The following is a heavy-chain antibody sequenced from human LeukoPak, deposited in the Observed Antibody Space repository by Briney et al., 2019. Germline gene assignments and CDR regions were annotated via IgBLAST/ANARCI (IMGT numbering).Heavy chain of an antibody. CDR1: GGSISSSSYY. V-gene: IGHV4-39*07. CDR3: ASSIPRTGPSYSSGYYYLTPIDY. CDR2: IYYSGST. D-gene: IGHD3-22*01. Sequence: PSETLSPTCTVSGGSISSSSYYWGWLRQPPGKGLEWIGSIYYSGSTYYNPSLKSRVTISVDTSKNQFSLKLSSVTAADTAVYYCASSIPRTGPSYSSGYYYLTPIDYWGQGTLVTVSS. J-gene: IGHJ4*02.